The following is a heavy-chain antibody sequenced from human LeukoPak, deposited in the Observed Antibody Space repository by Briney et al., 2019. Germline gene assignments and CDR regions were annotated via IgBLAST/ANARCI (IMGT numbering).Heavy chain of an antibody. J-gene: IGHJ4*02. CDR1: GYTLTELS. Sequence: ASVKVSCKVSGYTLTELSMHWVRQAPGKGLEWMGGFDPEDGETIYAQKFQGRVTMTEDTSTDTAYMELSSLRSEDTAVYYCAMIIYDSSGYTFGQWGQGTLVTVSS. D-gene: IGHD3-22*01. CDR2: FDPEDGET. V-gene: IGHV1-24*01. CDR3: AMIIYDSSGYTFGQ.